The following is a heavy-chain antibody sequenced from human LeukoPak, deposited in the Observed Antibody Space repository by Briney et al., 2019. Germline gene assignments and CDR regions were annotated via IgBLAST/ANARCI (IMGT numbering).Heavy chain of an antibody. V-gene: IGHV5-51*01. CDR2: LHPGDSDT. CDR1: GYSFTTHL. J-gene: IGHJ4*02. Sequence: GESLKISCKASGYSFTTHLIGWVRQMPGKGLEWMGILHPGDSDTRYGPSFQGQVTISADKSISTAYLKWSSLEASDTAMYYRAGAAGVVPAAMYYEYWGPGTLVTVS. CDR3: AGAAGVVPAAMYYEY. D-gene: IGHD2-2*01.